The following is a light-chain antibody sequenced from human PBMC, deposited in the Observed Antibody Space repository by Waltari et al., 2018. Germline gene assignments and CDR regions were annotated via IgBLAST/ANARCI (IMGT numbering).Light chain of an antibody. CDR3: MQRVEFPWT. CDR1: QSVFNSHHGEIF. V-gene: IGKV2-40*01. J-gene: IGKJ2*01. Sequence: DIVMTQTPLFLRVTPGGSASISCRSTQSVFNSHHGEIFFVCYLHKQARSPHLLIYSSSSRASAVPDMFSGSGSGTEFTLKISRVEAEDVGVYYCMQRVEFPWTFSQATKLEL. CDR2: SSS.